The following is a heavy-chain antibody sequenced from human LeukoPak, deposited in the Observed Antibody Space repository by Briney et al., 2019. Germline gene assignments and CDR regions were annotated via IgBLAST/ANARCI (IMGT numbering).Heavy chain of an antibody. CDR2: IYYSGST. J-gene: IGHJ4*02. V-gene: IGHV4-39*07. D-gene: IGHD1-1*01. CDR3: ARAYKSLFDY. Sequence: SETLSLTCTVSGGSISSSSYYWGWIRQPPGKGLEWIGSIYYSGSTYYNPSLKSRVTISVDRSKNQFSLKLSSVTAADTAVYYCARAYKSLFDYWGQGTLVTVSS. CDR1: GGSISSSSYY.